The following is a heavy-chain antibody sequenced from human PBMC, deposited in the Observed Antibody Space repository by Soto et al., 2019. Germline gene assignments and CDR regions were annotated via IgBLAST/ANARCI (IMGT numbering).Heavy chain of an antibody. CDR2: IIPIFGTA. D-gene: IGHD2-15*01. J-gene: IGHJ6*02. V-gene: IGHV1-69*12. Sequence: QVQLVQSGAEVKKPGSSVKVSCKASGGTFSSYAISWVRQAPGQGLEWMGGIIPIFGTANYAQKFQGRVTITADESTSTDYMELSSLRSEDTAVYYCARGVGYCSGGSCYPANYYYYGMDVWGQGTTVTVSS. CDR1: GGTFSSYA. CDR3: ARGVGYCSGGSCYPANYYYYGMDV.